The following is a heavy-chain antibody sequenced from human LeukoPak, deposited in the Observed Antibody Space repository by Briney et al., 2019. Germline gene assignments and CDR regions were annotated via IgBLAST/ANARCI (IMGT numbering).Heavy chain of an antibody. J-gene: IGHJ4*02. CDR3: ARLPYNWNGRRPFDY. CDR2: INHSGST. Sequence: SETLSLTCAVYGGSFSGYYWSWIRQPPGKGLEWSGEINHSGSTNYNPSLKSRVTISVDTSKNQFSLKLSSVTAADTAVYYCARLPYNWNGRRPFDYWGQGTLVTVSS. CDR1: GGSFSGYY. V-gene: IGHV4-34*01. D-gene: IGHD1-1*01.